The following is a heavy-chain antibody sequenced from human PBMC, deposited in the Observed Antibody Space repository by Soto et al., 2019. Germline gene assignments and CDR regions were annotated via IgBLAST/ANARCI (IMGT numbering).Heavy chain of an antibody. J-gene: IGHJ4*02. Sequence: QVQLVESGGGVVQPGRSLRLSCAASGFTFSSYGMHWVRQAQGKGLEWVAVISYDGSNKYYADSVKGRFTISRDNSKNTLYLQMNSLRAEDTAVYYCEAYCGGDCYPYLSDYWGQGTLVTVSS. CDR2: ISYDGSNK. V-gene: IGHV3-30*03. CDR1: GFTFSSYG. D-gene: IGHD2-21*02. CDR3: EAYCGGDCYPYLSDY.